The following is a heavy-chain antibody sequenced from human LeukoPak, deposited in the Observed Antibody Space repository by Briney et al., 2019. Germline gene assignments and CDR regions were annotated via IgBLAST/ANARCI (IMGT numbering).Heavy chain of an antibody. CDR2: IIPIFGTA. CDR3: ARDCSSTSCQMGDSGYDLYYYYGMDV. D-gene: IGHD2-2*01. V-gene: IGHV1-69*13. J-gene: IGHJ6*04. Sequence: ASVKVSCKASGGTFSSYAISWVRQAPGQGLEWMGGIIPIFGTANYAQKFQGRVTITVDESTSTAYMELSSLRSEDTAVYYCARDCSSTSCQMGDSGYDLYYYYGMDVWGKGTTVTVSS. CDR1: GGTFSSYA.